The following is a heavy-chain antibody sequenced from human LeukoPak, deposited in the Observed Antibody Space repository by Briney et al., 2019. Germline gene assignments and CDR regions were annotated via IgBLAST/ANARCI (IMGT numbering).Heavy chain of an antibody. CDR3: AKDGPPVRGVIGWFDP. CDR2: ITSGGTT. J-gene: IGHJ5*02. D-gene: IGHD3-10*01. V-gene: IGHV3-23*01. CDR1: GFTFTNYG. Sequence: GGSLRLSCAASGFTFTNYGMTWLRQAPGKGLEWVSAITSGGTTYYADSVKGRFTISRDNSKNSLYLLMNSLRAEDTAVYYCAKDGPPVRGVIGWFDPWGRGTLVRVPS.